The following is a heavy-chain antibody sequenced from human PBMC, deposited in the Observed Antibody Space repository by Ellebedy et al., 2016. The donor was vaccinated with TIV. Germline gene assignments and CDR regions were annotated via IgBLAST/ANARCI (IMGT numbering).Heavy chain of an antibody. Sequence: GESLKISCAASGFTFSSYGMHWVRQAPGKGLEWVAVIWYDGSNKYYADSVKGRFTISRDNSKNTLYLQMNSLRAEDTAVYYCARDDGGARGFDYWGQGTLVTVSS. CDR3: ARDDGGARGFDY. CDR2: IWYDGSNK. J-gene: IGHJ4*02. D-gene: IGHD3-10*01. CDR1: GFTFSSYG. V-gene: IGHV3-33*01.